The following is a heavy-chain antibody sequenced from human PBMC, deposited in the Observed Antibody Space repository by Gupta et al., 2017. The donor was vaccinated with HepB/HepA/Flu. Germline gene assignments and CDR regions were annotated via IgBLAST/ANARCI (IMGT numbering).Heavy chain of an antibody. Sequence: EVQLLESGGDLIQPGGSLRLSCAASGFTFSSYAMSWVRQAPGKGLEGVSRITSSGDNTFYADFVKGRFTISRDNSRKTLYLQMNSLRAEDTAVYYCANDGVGVSCGHTTGPPLSWGQGTLVTVSS. CDR3: ANDGVGVSCGHTTGPPLS. CDR2: ITSSGDNT. J-gene: IGHJ4*02. V-gene: IGHV3-23*01. CDR1: GFTFSSYA. D-gene: IGHD2-21*01.